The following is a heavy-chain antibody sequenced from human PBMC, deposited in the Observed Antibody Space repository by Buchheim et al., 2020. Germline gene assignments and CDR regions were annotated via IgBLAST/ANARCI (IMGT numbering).Heavy chain of an antibody. CDR2: ISSSGSTI. CDR3: ARDIVVVPAAMPPTSYGMDV. Sequence: EVQLVESGGGLVQPGGSLRLSCAASGFTFSSYEMNWVRQAPGKGLEWVSYISSSGSTIYYADSVKGRFTISRDNAKNSLYLQMNSLRAEDTAAYYCARDIVVVPAAMPPTSYGMDVWGQGTT. J-gene: IGHJ6*02. V-gene: IGHV3-48*03. CDR1: GFTFSSYE. D-gene: IGHD2-2*01.